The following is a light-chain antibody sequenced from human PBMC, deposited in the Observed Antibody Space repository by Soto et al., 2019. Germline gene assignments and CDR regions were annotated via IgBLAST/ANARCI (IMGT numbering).Light chain of an antibody. J-gene: IGLJ2*01. CDR1: SSDVGDYTY. V-gene: IGLV2-14*01. Sequence: QSALTQPASVSGSPGQSITISCTKTSSDVGDYTYVSWYQQYPDKAPKLMIYEVSHRPSGGSNRFSGSKSGNTASLTISGLQAEDEADYYCSSYASSSTLVFGGGTKVTAL. CDR3: SSYASSSTLV. CDR2: EVS.